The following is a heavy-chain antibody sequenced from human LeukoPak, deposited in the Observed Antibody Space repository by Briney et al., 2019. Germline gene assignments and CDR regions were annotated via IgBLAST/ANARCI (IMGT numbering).Heavy chain of an antibody. CDR3: ARDETGGYFEN. Sequence: GGSLRLSCVASGFPFNNYAMSWVRQAPGKGLEWVSAISGSGSPTYYLDSVKGRFTISRDNSKNTLYLQMNSLRVEDTAVYYCARDETGGYFENWGQGTLVTVSS. J-gene: IGHJ4*02. CDR2: ISGSGSPT. CDR1: GFPFNNYA. D-gene: IGHD3-10*01. V-gene: IGHV3-23*01.